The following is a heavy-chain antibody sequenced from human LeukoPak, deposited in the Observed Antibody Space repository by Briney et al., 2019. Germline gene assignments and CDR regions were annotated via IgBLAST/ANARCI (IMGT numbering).Heavy chain of an antibody. J-gene: IGHJ4*02. Sequence: GGSLRLSCAASGFRFNNYAMSWVRQAPGKGLEWVSSISGSATEPHYADSVGGRFTISRDNSRNTLYLHMNSLRAEDTAVYHCAKAQHGYTNSPFDYWGQGTVVTVSS. V-gene: IGHV3-23*01. CDR3: AKAQHGYTNSPFDY. D-gene: IGHD6-6*01. CDR1: GFRFNNYA. CDR2: ISGSATEP.